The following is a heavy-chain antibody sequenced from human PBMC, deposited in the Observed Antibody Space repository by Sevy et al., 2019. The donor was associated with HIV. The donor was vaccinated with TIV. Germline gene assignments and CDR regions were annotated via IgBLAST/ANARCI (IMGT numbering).Heavy chain of an antibody. CDR2: PSYDGSNK. J-gene: IGHJ6*02. CDR1: GFTFSSYG. Sequence: GGSLRLSCAASGFTFSSYGMHWVRRAPGKGLEWVADPSYDGSNKYYADSVKGRFTISGDNSKNMLYLQMNSLRAEDTAVYYCAKDGAYYDFWSGLGNYYYYGMDVWGQGTTVTVSS. V-gene: IGHV3-30*18. CDR3: AKDGAYYDFWSGLGNYYYYGMDV. D-gene: IGHD3-3*01.